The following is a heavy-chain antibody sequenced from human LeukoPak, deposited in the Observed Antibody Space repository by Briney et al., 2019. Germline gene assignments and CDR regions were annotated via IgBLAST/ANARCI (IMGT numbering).Heavy chain of an antibody. V-gene: IGHV4-39*07. CDR3: ARVTGYMIEDYFDY. CDR2: IYYSGST. CDR1: GGSISSSSYY. Sequence: SETLSLTCTVSGGSISSSSYYWGWVRQPPGKGLEWIGSIYYSGSTYYNPSLKSRVTISVKTSKNQFSLKLSSVTAADTAVYYCARVTGYMIEDYFDYWGQGTLVTVSS. J-gene: IGHJ4*02. D-gene: IGHD3-22*01.